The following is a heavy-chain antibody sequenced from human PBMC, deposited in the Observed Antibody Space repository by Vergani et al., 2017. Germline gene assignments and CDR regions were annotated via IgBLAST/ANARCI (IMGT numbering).Heavy chain of an antibody. Sequence: QVQLQESGPGLVKPSGTLSLTCAVSGGSISSSNWWSWVRQPPGKGLEWSGEIYHSGSTNYNPSRKRRVPISVDKSKNQFPLKLISVTAADTAVYYCAGRRSWDYYYGMDVWGQGTTVTVSS. CDR1: GGSISSSNW. V-gene: IGHV4-4*02. D-gene: IGHD7-27*01. CDR2: IYHSGST. J-gene: IGHJ6*02. CDR3: AGRRSWDYYYGMDV.